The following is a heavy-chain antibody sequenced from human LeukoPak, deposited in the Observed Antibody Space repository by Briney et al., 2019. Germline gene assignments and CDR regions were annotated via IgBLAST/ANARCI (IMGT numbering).Heavy chain of an antibody. CDR1: GGSISSSSYY. V-gene: IGHV4-39*07. J-gene: IGHJ3*02. CDR2: IYYSGST. CDR3: ARGSPTVAFDI. Sequence: PSETLSLTCTVSGGSISSSSYYWGWIRQPPGKGLEWIGSIYYSGSTYYNPSLKSRVTISVDTSKNQFSLKLSSVAAADTAVYYCARGSPTVAFDIWGQGTMVTVSS.